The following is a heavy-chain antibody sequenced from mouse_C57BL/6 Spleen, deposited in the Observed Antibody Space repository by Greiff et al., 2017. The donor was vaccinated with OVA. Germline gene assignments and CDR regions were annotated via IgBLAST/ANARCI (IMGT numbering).Heavy chain of an antibody. CDR3: ARGGRTGTDFDY. D-gene: IGHD4-1*01. J-gene: IGHJ2*01. Sequence: VQLKESEGGLVQPGSSMKLSCTASGFTFSDYYMAWVRQVPEKGLEWVANINYDGSSTYYLDSLKSRFIISRDNAKNILYLQMSSLKSEDTATYYCARGGRTGTDFDYWGQGTTLTVSS. CDR2: INYDGSST. CDR1: GFTFSDYY. V-gene: IGHV5-16*01.